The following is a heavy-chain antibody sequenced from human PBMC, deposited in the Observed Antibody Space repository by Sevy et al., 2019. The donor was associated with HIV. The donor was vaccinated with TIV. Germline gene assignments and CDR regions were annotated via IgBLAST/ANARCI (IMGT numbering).Heavy chain of an antibody. CDR2: ISWNSGSI. CDR1: GFTFDDYA. J-gene: IGHJ2*01. Sequence: GGSLRLSCAASGFTFDDYAMHWVRQAPGTGLEWVSGISWNSGSIGYADSVKGRVTISRDNAKNSLYLQMNSLRAEDTALYYCAKAAIAYCGGDCYPSYWYFDLWGRGTLVTVSS. CDR3: AKAAIAYCGGDCYPSYWYFDL. V-gene: IGHV3-9*01. D-gene: IGHD2-21*02.